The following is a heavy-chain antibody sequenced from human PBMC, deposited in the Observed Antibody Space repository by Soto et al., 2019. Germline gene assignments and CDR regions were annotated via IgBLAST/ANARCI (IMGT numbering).Heavy chain of an antibody. J-gene: IGHJ5*02. V-gene: IGHV3-30-3*01. D-gene: IGHD3-22*01. CDR1: GFTFSSYA. CDR2: ISYDGSNK. Sequence: GGSLRLSCAASGFTFSSYAMHWVRQAPGKGLEWVAVISYDGSNKYYADSVKGRFTISRDNSKNTLYLQMNSLRAEDTAVYYCARDHAPYYYDSSGYPNWFDPWGQGTLVTVSS. CDR3: ARDHAPYYYDSSGYPNWFDP.